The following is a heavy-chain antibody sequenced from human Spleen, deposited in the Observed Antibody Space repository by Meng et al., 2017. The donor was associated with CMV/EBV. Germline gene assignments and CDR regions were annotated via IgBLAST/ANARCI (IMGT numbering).Heavy chain of an antibody. D-gene: IGHD6-13*01. Sequence: ASVKVSCKASGFTFTSYYMHWVRQAPGQWLEWMGMMNPSGGSVTHAQRFLGRVTMTRDTSTSTVYMDLSSLRSEDTAVYYCARSYSSPRKADYYYFYGMDVWGQGTTVTVSS. CDR2: MNPSGGSV. CDR3: ARSYSSPRKADYYYFYGMDV. CDR1: GFTFTSYY. J-gene: IGHJ6*02. V-gene: IGHV1-46*01.